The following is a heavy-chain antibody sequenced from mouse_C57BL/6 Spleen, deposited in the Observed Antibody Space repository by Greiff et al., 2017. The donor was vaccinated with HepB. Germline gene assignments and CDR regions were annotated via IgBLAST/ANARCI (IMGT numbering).Heavy chain of an antibody. V-gene: IGHV1-81*01. J-gene: IGHJ2*01. CDR2: IYPRSGNT. CDR1: GYTFTSYG. Sequence: QVHVKQSGAELARPGASVKLSCKASGYTFTSYGISWVKQRTGQGLEWIGEIYPRSGNTYYNEKFKGKATMTADKSSSTAYMELRSRTSEDSAVYFCARDYYVSSYSYFDYWGQGTTLTVSS. CDR3: ARDYYVSSYSYFDY. D-gene: IGHD1-1*01.